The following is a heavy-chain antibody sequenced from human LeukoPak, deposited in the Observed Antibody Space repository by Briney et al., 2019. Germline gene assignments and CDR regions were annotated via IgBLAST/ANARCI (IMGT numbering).Heavy chain of an antibody. Sequence: SETLSLTCAVYGGSFSGYYWSWIRQPPGKGLEWIGEINHSGSTNYNPSLKSRVTISVDTSKNQFSLKLSSVTAADTAVYYCARDAIRTAYYYDSSGYYSRWFDPWGQGTLVTVSS. V-gene: IGHV4-34*01. J-gene: IGHJ5*02. CDR2: INHSGST. D-gene: IGHD3-22*01. CDR3: ARDAIRTAYYYDSSGYYSRWFDP. CDR1: GGSFSGYY.